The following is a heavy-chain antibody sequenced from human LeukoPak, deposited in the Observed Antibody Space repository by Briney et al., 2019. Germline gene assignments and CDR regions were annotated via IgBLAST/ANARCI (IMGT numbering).Heavy chain of an antibody. CDR3: ARDRFWSRDYKSGGPLHYFDH. V-gene: IGHV3-30-3*01. Sequence: GRSLRLSCAASGFTFSTYSMHWVRQAPGKGLEWLSVISYDGSSKYFADSVKGRFTISRDNSENTLYLQLNSLRVEDTAVYSCARDRFWSRDYKSGGPLHYFDHWGLGTLVTVSS. CDR1: GFTFSTYS. D-gene: IGHD3-10*01. CDR2: ISYDGSSK. J-gene: IGHJ4*02.